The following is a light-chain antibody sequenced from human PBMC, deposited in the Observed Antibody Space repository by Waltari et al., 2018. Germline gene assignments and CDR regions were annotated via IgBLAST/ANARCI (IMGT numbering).Light chain of an antibody. J-gene: IGLJ3*02. CDR2: RNK. CDR1: SSTIGSNY. Sequence: QSVLTQPPSASGTPGQRVTISCSGSSSTIGSNYVYWYQQLPGTAPKLLIYRNKQRPSGVPDRFSGSKSGNSASLAISGLRSEEDADYYCAAWDDSLSGWVFGGGTKLTVL. CDR3: AAWDDSLSGWV. V-gene: IGLV1-47*01.